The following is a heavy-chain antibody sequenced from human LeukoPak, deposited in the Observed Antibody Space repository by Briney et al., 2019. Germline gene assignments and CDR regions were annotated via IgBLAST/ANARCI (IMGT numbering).Heavy chain of an antibody. Sequence: GGSLRLSCAASGFTFSSYGMHWVRQAPGKGLEWVAVISYDGSNKYYADSVKGRFTISRDNSKNTLYLQMNSLRAEDTAVYYCAKGPDSSGYYPEYFQHWGQGTLVTVSS. CDR3: AKGPDSSGYYPEYFQH. V-gene: IGHV3-30*18. D-gene: IGHD3-22*01. CDR1: GFTFSSYG. CDR2: ISYDGSNK. J-gene: IGHJ1*01.